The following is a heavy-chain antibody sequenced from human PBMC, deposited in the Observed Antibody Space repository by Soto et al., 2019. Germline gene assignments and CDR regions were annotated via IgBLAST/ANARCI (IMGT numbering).Heavy chain of an antibody. V-gene: IGHV3-30*18. Sequence: QVQLVESGGGVVQPGRSLRLSCAASGFTFSSYGMHWVRQAPGKGLEWVAVISYDGSNKYYADSVKGRFTISRDNSKNTLYLQMNSLRAEDTAVYYCAKDHEDYGDYGNFDYWGQGTLVTVSS. J-gene: IGHJ4*02. CDR3: AKDHEDYGDYGNFDY. CDR2: ISYDGSNK. CDR1: GFTFSSYG. D-gene: IGHD4-17*01.